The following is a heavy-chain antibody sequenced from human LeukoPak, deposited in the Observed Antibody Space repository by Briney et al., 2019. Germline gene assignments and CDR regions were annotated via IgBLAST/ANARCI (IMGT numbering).Heavy chain of an antibody. J-gene: IGHJ6*03. V-gene: IGHV4-4*09. D-gene: IGHD3-10*01. Sequence: SETLSLTCTVSGDSVSGYYGSWIRQPPGKGLEWIGYFYTSANTNYNPSLKSRVTMSVDTSKNQFSLKLSSVTAADTAVYYCARGLRDEERHFGYYYMDVWGKGTTVTVSS. CDR3: ARGLRDEERHFGYYYMDV. CDR1: GDSVSGYY. CDR2: FYTSANT.